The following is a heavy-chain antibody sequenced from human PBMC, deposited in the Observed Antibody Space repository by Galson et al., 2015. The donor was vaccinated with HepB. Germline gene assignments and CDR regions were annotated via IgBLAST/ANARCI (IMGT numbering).Heavy chain of an antibody. D-gene: IGHD6-13*01. CDR1: GFSFNGHA. CDR2: IAYDGSTK. V-gene: IGHV3-30*04. J-gene: IGHJ3*02. Sequence: SLRLSCAASGFSFNGHAMHWVRQAPGKGLEWLAVIAYDGSTKYHADSVKGRFTISRDNSKNTLYLQMNSLRADDTAIYYCARAGCSQQLVVWGGAFDIWGQGTMVTVSS. CDR3: ARAGCSQQLVVWGGAFDI.